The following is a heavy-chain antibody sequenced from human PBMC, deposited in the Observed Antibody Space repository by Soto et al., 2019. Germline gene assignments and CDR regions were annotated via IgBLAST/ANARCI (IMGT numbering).Heavy chain of an antibody. CDR3: VRGGGDFQY. CDR2: IKEDGSEK. Sequence: PGGSLRLSCAASGFTFSAYWMSWVRQAPGKGLEWVANIKEDGSEKYYVDSVKGRFTISRDNAEKSLNLQMNSLRVEDTAVYYCVRGGGDFQYWGQGTLVTVSS. CDR1: GFTFSAYW. D-gene: IGHD2-21*01. V-gene: IGHV3-7*01. J-gene: IGHJ4*02.